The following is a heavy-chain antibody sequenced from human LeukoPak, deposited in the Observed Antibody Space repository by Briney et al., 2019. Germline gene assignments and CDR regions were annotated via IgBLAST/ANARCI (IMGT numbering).Heavy chain of an antibody. V-gene: IGHV4-34*01. CDR3: ATQGGFPYYGMDV. Sequence: SETLSLTCAVYGGSFSGYYWSWIRQPPGKGLEWIGEINHSGSTNYNPSLKSRVTISVDTSKNQFSLKLSSVTAADTAVYYCATQGGFPYYGMDVWGQGTTVTVSS. J-gene: IGHJ6*02. D-gene: IGHD2/OR15-2a*01. CDR1: GGSFSGYY. CDR2: INHSGST.